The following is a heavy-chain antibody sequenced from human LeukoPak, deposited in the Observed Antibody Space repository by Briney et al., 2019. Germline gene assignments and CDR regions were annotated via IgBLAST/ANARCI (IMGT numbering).Heavy chain of an antibody. Sequence: PGGSLRLSCAASGFTFSDYYMSWIRQAPGKGLEWVSYISSSGSTIYYADSVKGRFTISRDNSKNTLYLQMNSLRAEDTAVYYCAREKARSWYGRYYYYGMDVWGQGTTVTVSS. D-gene: IGHD6-13*01. J-gene: IGHJ6*02. CDR3: AREKARSWYGRYYYYGMDV. CDR2: ISSSGSTI. CDR1: GFTFSDYY. V-gene: IGHV3-11*04.